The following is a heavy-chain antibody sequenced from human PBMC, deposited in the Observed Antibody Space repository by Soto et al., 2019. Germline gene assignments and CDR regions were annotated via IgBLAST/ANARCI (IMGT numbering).Heavy chain of an antibody. CDR3: ARDHHCSSTSCSGFDY. CDR2: ISSSSSYT. Sequence: QVQLVESGGGLVKPGGSLRLSCAASGFTFSDYYMSWIRQAPGKGLEWVSYISSSSSYTNYADSVKGRFTISRDNAKNSLYPQMNSLRAEDTAVYYCARDHHCSSTSCSGFDYWGQGTLVTVSS. CDR1: GFTFSDYY. D-gene: IGHD2-2*01. V-gene: IGHV3-11*05. J-gene: IGHJ4*02.